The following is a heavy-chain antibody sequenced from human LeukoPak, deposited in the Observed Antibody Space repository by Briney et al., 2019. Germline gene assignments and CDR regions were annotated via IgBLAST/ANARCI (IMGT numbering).Heavy chain of an antibody. CDR2: ISYDGSNK. Sequence: GRSLRLSCAASGFTFSSYGMHWVRQAPGKGLEWVAVISYDGSNKYYADSVKGRFTISRDNSKKTLYLEMNSLRAEDTAVYYCAKASTFGTYYYYGMVVWGQGTTVTVSS. CDR3: AKASTFGTYYYYGMVV. J-gene: IGHJ6*02. V-gene: IGHV3-30*18. D-gene: IGHD1-1*01. CDR1: GFTFSSYG.